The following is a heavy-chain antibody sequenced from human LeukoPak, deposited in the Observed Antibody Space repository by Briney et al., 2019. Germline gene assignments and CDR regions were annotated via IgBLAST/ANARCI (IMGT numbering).Heavy chain of an antibody. J-gene: IGHJ4*02. CDR2: IKQDGSEK. Sequence: GGSLRLSCAASGFTFSNYWMSWVRQAPGKGLEWVANIKQDGSEKYYVDSVKGRFTISRDNSKNTLYLQMNSLRVEDTAVYYCAKEITIFAVDFDYWGQGTLVTVSS. D-gene: IGHD3-3*01. V-gene: IGHV3-7*03. CDR1: GFTFSNYW. CDR3: AKEITIFAVDFDY.